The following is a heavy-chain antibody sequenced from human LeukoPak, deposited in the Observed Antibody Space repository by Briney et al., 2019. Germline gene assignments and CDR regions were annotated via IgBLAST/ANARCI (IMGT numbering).Heavy chain of an antibody. CDR2: IYPNSGGT. D-gene: IGHD1-26*01. CDR3: ARFSGSSNFDY. J-gene: IGHJ4*02. V-gene: IGHV1-2*02. CDR1: GYTFSGHF. Sequence: ASVKVSCRASGYTFSGHFMRWVRQAPGQGLEWMGWIYPNSGGTKYAQKFQGRVTMTRDTSISTIYMELSSLRSDDTAVYYCARFSGSSNFDYWGQGTLVTVPS.